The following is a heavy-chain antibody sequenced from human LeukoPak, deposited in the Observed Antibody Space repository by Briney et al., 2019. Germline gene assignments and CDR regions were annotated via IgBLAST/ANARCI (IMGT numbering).Heavy chain of an antibody. Sequence: SETLSLTCTVSGGSISSYYWSWIRQPPGKGLEWIGYIYYSGSTNYNPSLKSRVTISVDKSKNQFSLKLSSVTAADTAVYYCARADCSGGSCYGLSWFDPWGQGTLVTVSS. CDR2: IYYSGST. V-gene: IGHV4-59*12. J-gene: IGHJ5*02. CDR1: GGSISSYY. D-gene: IGHD2-15*01. CDR3: ARADCSGGSCYGLSWFDP.